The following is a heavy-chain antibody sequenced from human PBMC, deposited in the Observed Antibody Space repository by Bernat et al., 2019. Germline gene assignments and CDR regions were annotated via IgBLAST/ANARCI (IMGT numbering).Heavy chain of an antibody. D-gene: IGHD4-17*01. CDR3: AKEGSDYGDYNAFDI. Sequence: QVQLVESGGGVVQPGRSLRLSCAASGFTFSSYGMHWVRQAPGKGLEWVAVISYDGSNKYYADSVKGRFTISRDNSKNTLYLQMNSLRAEDTAVYYCAKEGSDYGDYNAFDIWGQGTMVTVSS. CDR2: ISYDGSNK. J-gene: IGHJ3*02. V-gene: IGHV3-30*18. CDR1: GFTFSSYG.